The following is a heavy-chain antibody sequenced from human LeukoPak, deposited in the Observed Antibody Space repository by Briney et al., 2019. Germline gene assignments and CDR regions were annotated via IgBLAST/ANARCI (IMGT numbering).Heavy chain of an antibody. J-gene: IGHJ4*02. CDR2: ISSSGSHM. CDR1: GFTFSSYS. Sequence: GGSLRLSCATSGFTFSSYSMNWVRQAPGKGLEWVSSISSSGSHMYYADSVKGRFTISRDNAKNSLYLQMNSLRAEDTAVYYCARLTFGGVIGFDYWGQGTLVTVSS. CDR3: ARLTFGGVIGFDY. D-gene: IGHD3-16*02. V-gene: IGHV3-21*01.